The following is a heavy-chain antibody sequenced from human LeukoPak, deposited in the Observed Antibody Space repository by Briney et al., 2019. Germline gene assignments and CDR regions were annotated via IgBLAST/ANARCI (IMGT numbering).Heavy chain of an antibody. Sequence: AASVKVSCKASGYTFSGYYMHWVRQAPGQGLEWMGWINPKSGGTNEAQKFQGRVTMTRDTSITTAYMELSRLRSDDTAVYYCARDLGDAAAHDYWGQGTLVTVSS. CDR3: ARDLGDAAAHDY. CDR2: INPKSGGT. V-gene: IGHV1-2*02. CDR1: GYTFSGYY. J-gene: IGHJ4*02. D-gene: IGHD6-13*01.